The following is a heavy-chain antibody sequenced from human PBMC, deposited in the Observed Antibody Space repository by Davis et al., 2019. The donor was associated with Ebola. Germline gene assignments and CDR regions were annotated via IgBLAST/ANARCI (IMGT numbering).Heavy chain of an antibody. CDR1: GYTFTSYG. Sequence: ASVQVSCKASGYTFTSYGISWVRQAPGQGLEWMGWINAGNGNTKYSQKFQGRVTITRDTSSSTAYMGLSSLRSEDTAVYYCATSPRSVIVGAPRDAFDIWGQGTMVTVSS. CDR3: ATSPRSVIVGAPRDAFDI. V-gene: IGHV1-18*01. CDR2: INAGNGNT. D-gene: IGHD1-26*01. J-gene: IGHJ3*02.